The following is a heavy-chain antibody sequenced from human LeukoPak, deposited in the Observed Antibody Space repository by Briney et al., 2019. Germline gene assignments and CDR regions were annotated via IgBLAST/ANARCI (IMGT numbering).Heavy chain of an antibody. J-gene: IGHJ4*02. CDR1: GFTFSDYY. D-gene: IGHD3-9*01. V-gene: IGHV3-11*04. Sequence: GGSLRLSCAASGFTFSDYYMSWIRQAPGKGLEWVSYISSSGSTIYYADSVKGRFTISRDNAKNSLYLQMNSLRAEDTAVYYCARGSTDILTKAHTGDDYWGQGTLVTVSS. CDR2: ISSSGSTI. CDR3: ARGSTDILTKAHTGDDY.